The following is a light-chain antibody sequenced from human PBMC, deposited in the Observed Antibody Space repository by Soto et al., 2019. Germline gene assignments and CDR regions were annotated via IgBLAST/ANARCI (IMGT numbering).Light chain of an antibody. CDR1: SSDVGGYNY. CDR3: SSYTSSTFFY. J-gene: IGLJ1*01. CDR2: DVT. Sequence: QSALTQPASVSGSPGQSITISCTGTSSDVGGYNYVSWYQQHPGKAPKLMIYDVTNRPSGVSNRFSGSKSGNTASLTISGLQADDETDYYCSSYTSSTFFYFGTGTKLTVL. V-gene: IGLV2-14*01.